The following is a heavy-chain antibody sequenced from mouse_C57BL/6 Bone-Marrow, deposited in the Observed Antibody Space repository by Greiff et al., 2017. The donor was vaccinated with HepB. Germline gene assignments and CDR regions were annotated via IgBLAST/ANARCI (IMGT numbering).Heavy chain of an antibody. V-gene: IGHV5-6*01. J-gene: IGHJ2*01. CDR2: ISSGGSYT. D-gene: IGHD2-9*01. CDR1: GFTFSSYG. CDR3: ARPGPSYYGYDEGYYFDY. Sequence: EVKLVESGGDLVKPGGSLKLSCAASGFTFSSYGMSWVRQTPDKRLEWVATISSGGSYTYYPDSVKGRFTISRDNAKNTLYLQMSSLKSEDTAMYYCARPGPSYYGYDEGYYFDYRGQGTTLTV.